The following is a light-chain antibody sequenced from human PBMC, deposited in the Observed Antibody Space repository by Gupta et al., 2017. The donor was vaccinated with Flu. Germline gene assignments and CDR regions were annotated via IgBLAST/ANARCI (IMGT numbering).Light chain of an antibody. CDR3: LHDVKGRWT. J-gene: IGKJ2*01. CDR2: KVS. Sequence: DVVMPQSPLSLNVTLGQSASISCTSSEMLVYIDGNTYLHWFQQRPGHSPRLLIQKVSNRDSGVPSRFSGSGSGTDCTLTIRSVEAEDGGGYYCLHDVKGRWTLGQGTKLEI. CDR1: EMLVYIDGNTY. V-gene: IGKV2-30*01.